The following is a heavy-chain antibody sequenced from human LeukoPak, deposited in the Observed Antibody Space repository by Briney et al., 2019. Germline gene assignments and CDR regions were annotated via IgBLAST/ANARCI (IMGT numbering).Heavy chain of an antibody. CDR2: ISSSGSTI. CDR3: ARDLDTAMVSPFVY. V-gene: IGHV3-11*04. Sequence: GGSLRLSCAASGFTSSDYYMSWIRQAPGKGLEWVSYISSSGSTIYYADSVKGRFTISRDNAKNSLYLQMNSLRAEDTAVYYCARDLDTAMVSPFVYWRQGTLVTVSS. CDR1: GFTSSDYY. J-gene: IGHJ4*02. D-gene: IGHD5-18*01.